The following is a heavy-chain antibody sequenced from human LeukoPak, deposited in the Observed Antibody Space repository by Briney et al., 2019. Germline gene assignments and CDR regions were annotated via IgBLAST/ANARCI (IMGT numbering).Heavy chain of an antibody. CDR2: IYTSGST. CDR3: ASLAVAGFIGY. V-gene: IGHV4-4*07. Sequence: SETPSLTCTVSGGSISSYYWSWIRQPAGKGLEWIGRIYTSGSTNYNPSLKSRVTMSVDTPKNQFSLKLSSVTAADTAVYYCASLAVAGFIGYWGQGTLVTVSS. D-gene: IGHD6-19*01. CDR1: GGSISSYY. J-gene: IGHJ4*02.